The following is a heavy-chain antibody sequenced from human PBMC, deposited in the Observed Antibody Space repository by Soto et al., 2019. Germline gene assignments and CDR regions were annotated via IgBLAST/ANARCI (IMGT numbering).Heavy chain of an antibody. CDR2: IIPIFGTA. CDR1: GGPFSSYA. Sequence: GGSVKVYFKASGGPFSSYAISWVRQAPGQGLEWIGGIIPIFGTANYAQKFQGRVTITADESTSTAYMELSSLRSEDTAVYYCARDLVLGRGVWFDPWGQGTMVTVSS. J-gene: IGHJ5*02. CDR3: ARDLVLGRGVWFDP. V-gene: IGHV1-69*13. D-gene: IGHD3-16*01.